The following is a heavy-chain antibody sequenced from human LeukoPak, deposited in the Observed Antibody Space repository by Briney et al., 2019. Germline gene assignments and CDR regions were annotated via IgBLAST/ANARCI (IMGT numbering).Heavy chain of an antibody. V-gene: IGHV4-34*01. D-gene: IGHD6-13*01. CDR1: GGSFSGYY. CDR3: ARGPSFSSSWTRITYDY. Sequence: SETLSLTCAVYGGSFSGYYWSWIRQPPGKGLEWIGEINHSGSTNYNPSLKSRVTISVDTSKNQFSLKLSSVTAAGTAVYYCARGPSFSSSWTRITYDYWGQGTLVTVSS. J-gene: IGHJ4*02. CDR2: INHSGST.